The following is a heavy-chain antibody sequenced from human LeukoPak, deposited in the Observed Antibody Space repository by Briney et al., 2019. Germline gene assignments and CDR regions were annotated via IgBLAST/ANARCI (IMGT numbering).Heavy chain of an antibody. D-gene: IGHD5-12*01. CDR3: ARGSPRGYEDYFDY. CDR1: GYTFTGYY. CDR2: INPNSGGT. V-gene: IGHV1-2*02. J-gene: IGHJ4*02. Sequence: GASVKVSCKASGYTFTGYYMHWVRQAPGQGLEWMGWINPNSGGTNYAQKFQGRVTMTRDTSISTAYMELSRLRSDDTAVYYCARGSPRGYEDYFDYWGQGTLVTVSS.